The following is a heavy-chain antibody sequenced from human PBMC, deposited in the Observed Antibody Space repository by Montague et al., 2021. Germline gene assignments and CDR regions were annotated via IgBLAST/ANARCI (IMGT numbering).Heavy chain of an antibody. D-gene: IGHD2-2*01. CDR3: ARVLDVAVLQVATGWFDA. Sequence: SETLSLTCTVYGGSFSGYYWNWIRQPPGKGLEWIGEISHNGSTSYNPSLKSRVTMSVDTSKKQFSLNLNSVTAADTAVYYCARVLDVAVLQVATGWFDAWGPGTLVTVSS. V-gene: IGHV4-34*01. J-gene: IGHJ5*02. CDR2: ISHNGST. CDR1: GGSFSGYY.